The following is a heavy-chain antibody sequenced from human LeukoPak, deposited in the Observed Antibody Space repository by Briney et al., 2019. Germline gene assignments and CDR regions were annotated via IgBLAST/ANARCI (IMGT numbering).Heavy chain of an antibody. CDR1: GSSITSYY. D-gene: IGHD3-9*01. CDR2: VYTSGST. V-gene: IGHV4-4*07. Sequence: SETLSLTCTVSGSSITSYYWTWIRQPTGKGLEWIGRVYTSGSTYYNPSLKSRVTISVDTSKNQFSLKLSSVTAADTAVYYCARGRLVPRFDYWGQGTLVTVSS. J-gene: IGHJ4*02. CDR3: ARGRLVPRFDY.